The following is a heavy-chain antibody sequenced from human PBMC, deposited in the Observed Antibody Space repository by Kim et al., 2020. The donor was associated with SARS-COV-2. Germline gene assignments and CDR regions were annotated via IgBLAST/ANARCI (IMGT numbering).Heavy chain of an antibody. CDR3: ARHPYYSGSVSRYYFDS. D-gene: IGHD3-10*01. V-gene: IGHV4-39*01. Sequence: RRSRVTISVDTSKSQISLKLSSVTAADTAVYYCARHPYYSGSVSRYYFDSWGQGTLVTVSS. J-gene: IGHJ4*02.